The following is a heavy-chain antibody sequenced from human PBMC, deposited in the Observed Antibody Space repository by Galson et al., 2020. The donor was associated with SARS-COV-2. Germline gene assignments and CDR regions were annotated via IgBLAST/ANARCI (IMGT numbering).Heavy chain of an antibody. CDR2: IDTSDSYT. V-gene: IGHV5-10-1*01. Sequence: GESLKIPCKGSGYSFTSYWISWVRQMPGKGPEWMGRIDTSDSYTNYSPSFQGHVTISADKSISTAYLQWSSLKASDTAMYYCARTVAAAGSVSFDYWGQGTLVTVSS. CDR3: ARTVAAAGSVSFDY. J-gene: IGHJ4*02. CDR1: GYSFTSYW. D-gene: IGHD6-13*01.